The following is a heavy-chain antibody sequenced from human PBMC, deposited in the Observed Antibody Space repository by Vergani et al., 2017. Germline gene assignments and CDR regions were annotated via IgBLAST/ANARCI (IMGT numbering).Heavy chain of an antibody. Sequence: QVQLVESGGGVVQPGRSLRLSCAASGFTFSSYGMHWVRQAPGKGLEWVAVISYDGSNKYYADSVKGRFTISRDNSKNTLYLQMNSLRVEDTAVYYCAKDQVRARYYYGSGSYYGGYWGQGTLVTVSS. CDR1: GFTFSSYG. V-gene: IGHV3-30*18. CDR2: ISYDGSNK. J-gene: IGHJ4*02. CDR3: AKDQVRARYYYGSGSYYGGY. D-gene: IGHD3-10*01.